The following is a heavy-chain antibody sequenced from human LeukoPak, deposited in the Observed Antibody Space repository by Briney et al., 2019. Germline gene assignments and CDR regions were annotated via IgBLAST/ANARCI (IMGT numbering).Heavy chain of an antibody. CDR2: ITARADST. CDR3: AGSPTVDAAFDI. Sequence: GGSLRLSCAASGFTFSNYAMSWVRQAPGKGLEWVSGITARADSTYYADSVRGRFTVSRDNSRNTLALQMNSLRAEDTAVYYCAGSPTVDAAFDIWGQGTMVTVSS. J-gene: IGHJ3*02. CDR1: GFTFSNYA. V-gene: IGHV3-23*01. D-gene: IGHD4-23*01.